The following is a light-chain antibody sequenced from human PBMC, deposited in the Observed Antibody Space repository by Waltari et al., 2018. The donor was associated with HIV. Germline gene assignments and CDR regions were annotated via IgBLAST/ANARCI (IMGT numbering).Light chain of an antibody. CDR1: QGISSY. V-gene: IGKV1-8*01. CDR3: QQYYSYPRT. J-gene: IGKJ1*01. Sequence: AIRMTQSQSSFSASTGDRVTITCRASQGISSYLAWYQQKPGKAPKLLIYAASTLQSGVPSRFSGSGSVTDFTLTISCLQSEDFATYYCQQYYSYPRTFGQGTKVEIK. CDR2: AAS.